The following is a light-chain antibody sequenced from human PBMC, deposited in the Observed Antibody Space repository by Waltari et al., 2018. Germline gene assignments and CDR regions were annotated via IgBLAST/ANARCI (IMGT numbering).Light chain of an antibody. V-gene: IGKV1-5*03. J-gene: IGKJ1*01. CDR2: KAS. CDR1: QSISSW. Sequence: DIQMTQSPSTLSASVGDRVTITCRASQSISSWLAWYQQKPGKAPNLLIYKASTLESGVPSRFSGSGSGTEFTLTISSLQPDDFATYCCQHYDSYPWKFGQGTKVEIK. CDR3: QHYDSYPWK.